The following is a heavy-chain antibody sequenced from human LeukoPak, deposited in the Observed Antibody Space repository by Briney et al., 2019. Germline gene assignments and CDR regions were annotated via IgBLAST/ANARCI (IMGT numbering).Heavy chain of an antibody. V-gene: IGHV3-9*01. J-gene: IGHJ4*01. Sequence: GGSLRLSCAASGFTFDDYAMHRVRQAPGEGLEWVSGISWNSGYIGYADSGDSRFTISRENAKNSPYLQMNSLRAEDTALYYCAKVKGWGWKGGYFDYWGQGTLVTVSS. CDR1: GFTFDDYA. D-gene: IGHD3-16*01. CDR3: AKVKGWGWKGGYFDY. CDR2: ISWNSGYI.